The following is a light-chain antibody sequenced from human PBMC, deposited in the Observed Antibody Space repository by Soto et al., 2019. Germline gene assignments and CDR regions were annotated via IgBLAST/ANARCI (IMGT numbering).Light chain of an antibody. Sequence: DIQMTQSPSTLSASVGDRVTITCRASHSISSWLAWYQQKPGTAPNLLIYAASTLESGVPSRFSGNGSGTEFTLTISSLQPDDFATYYCQQYNSYWTFGQGTKVEI. CDR2: AAS. CDR1: HSISSW. CDR3: QQYNSYWT. J-gene: IGKJ1*01. V-gene: IGKV1-5*01.